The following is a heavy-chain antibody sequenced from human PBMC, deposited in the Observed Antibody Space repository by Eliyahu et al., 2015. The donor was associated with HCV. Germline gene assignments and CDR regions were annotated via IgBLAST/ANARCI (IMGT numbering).Heavy chain of an antibody. CDR3: VRDMFQLGWGILSGYGMDV. CDR1: GFTFSXXW. V-gene: IGHV3-74*01. J-gene: IGHJ6*02. Sequence: EVQLVEPGGGLVQPGGSLXLPCAASGFTFSXXWXXWVRQAPGKGLVWVSRXNSDGSSTNYADSVKGRFTISRDNAKNTLYLQMNSLRAEDTAVYYCVRDMFQLGWGILSGYGMDVWGQGTTVTVSS. CDR2: XNSDGSST. D-gene: IGHD3-10*02.